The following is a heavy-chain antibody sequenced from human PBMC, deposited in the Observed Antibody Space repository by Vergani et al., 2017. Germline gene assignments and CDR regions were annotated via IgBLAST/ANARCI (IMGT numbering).Heavy chain of an antibody. CDR2: IYYSGST. CDR1: GGSISSYY. D-gene: IGHD4-17*01. V-gene: IGHV4-59*01. CDR3: ARVGDYEGLGYWFDP. Sequence: QLQLQESGPGLVKPSETLSLTCTVSGGSISSYYWSWIRQPPGKGLEWIGYIYYSGSTNYNPSLKSRVTISVDTSKNQFSLKLSSVTAADTAVYYCARVGDYEGLGYWFDPWGQGTLVTVSS. J-gene: IGHJ5*02.